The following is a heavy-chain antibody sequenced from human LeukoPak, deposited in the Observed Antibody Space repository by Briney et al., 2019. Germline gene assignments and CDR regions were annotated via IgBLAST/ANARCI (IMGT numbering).Heavy chain of an antibody. Sequence: ASVKVSCKPSGYTFTSYGISWVRQAPGQGLEWMGWISAYSGNTNYPQKLQGRVTMTTDTSTSTAYMELRSLRSDDTAVYYCARDGVRWELPSAFDIWGQGTMVTVSS. CDR1: GYTFTSYG. D-gene: IGHD1-26*01. CDR2: ISAYSGNT. J-gene: IGHJ3*02. CDR3: ARDGVRWELPSAFDI. V-gene: IGHV1-18*01.